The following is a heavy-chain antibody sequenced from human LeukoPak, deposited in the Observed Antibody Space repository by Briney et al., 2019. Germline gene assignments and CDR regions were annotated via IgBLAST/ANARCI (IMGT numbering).Heavy chain of an antibody. CDR3: ARDGYCSSTGCYANAFDI. CDR2: MNPNSDNT. D-gene: IGHD2-2*03. V-gene: IGHV1-8*01. CDR1: GYTFTSYD. Sequence: ASVKVSCKASGYTFTSYDINWVRQATGQGLEWMGWMNPNSDNTNYAQKFQGRVTMTTDTSTSTAYMDLRSLRSDDTAVYYCARDGYCSSTGCYANAFDIWGQGTMVTVSS. J-gene: IGHJ3*02.